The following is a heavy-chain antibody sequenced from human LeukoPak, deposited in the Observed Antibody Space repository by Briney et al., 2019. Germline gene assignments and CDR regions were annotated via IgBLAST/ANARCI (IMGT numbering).Heavy chain of an antibody. CDR3: ARVDTVNWFDP. CDR2: IIPIFGTA. J-gene: IGHJ5*02. Sequence: VASVKVSCKASGGTFSSYAISWVRQAPGQGLEWMGGIIPIFGTANYAQKFQGRVTVTADESTSTAYMELSSLRSEDTAVYYCARVDTVNWFDPWGQGTLVTVSS. CDR1: GGTFSSYA. V-gene: IGHV1-69*13. D-gene: IGHD4-17*01.